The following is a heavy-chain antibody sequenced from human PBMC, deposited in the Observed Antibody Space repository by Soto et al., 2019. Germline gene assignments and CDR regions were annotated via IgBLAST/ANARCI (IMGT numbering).Heavy chain of an antibody. V-gene: IGHV3-30-3*01. CDR1: GFTFSSYA. CDR2: ISYDGSNK. Sequence: ESGGGVVQPGRSLRLSCAASGFTFSSYAMHWVRQAPGKGLEWVAVISYDGSNKYYADSVKGRFTISRDNSKNTLYLQMNSLRAEDTAVYYCARAGSSSEVLYYYYYGMDVWGQGTTVTVSS. J-gene: IGHJ6*02. D-gene: IGHD3-10*01. CDR3: ARAGSSSEVLYYYYYGMDV.